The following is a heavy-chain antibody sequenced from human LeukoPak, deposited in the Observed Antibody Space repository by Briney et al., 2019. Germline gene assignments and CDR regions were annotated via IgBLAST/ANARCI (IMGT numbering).Heavy chain of an antibody. V-gene: IGHV3-23*01. CDR2: LCGSGGST. J-gene: IGHJ3*02. Sequence: GGSLRLSCAASGFTFSSDAMSWVRQAPGKGLELVSALCGSGGSTFYADSVKGGFTFYRDNSTNTQYLQMNSLRAEDTAVYYCASPRLPLIVGADSAFDIWGQGTMVIVSS. CDR3: ASPRLPLIVGADSAFDI. CDR1: GFTFSSDA. D-gene: IGHD1-26*01.